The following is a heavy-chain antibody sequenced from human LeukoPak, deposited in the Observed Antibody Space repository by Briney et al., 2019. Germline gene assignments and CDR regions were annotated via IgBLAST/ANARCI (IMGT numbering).Heavy chain of an antibody. CDR1: GFTFSDYY. CDR2: ISSSGSTI. CDR3: ARERGEYSSSWYGIG. D-gene: IGHD6-13*01. J-gene: IGHJ4*02. V-gene: IGHV3-11*01. Sequence: GSLRLSCAASGFTFSDYYMSWIRQAPGKGLEWVSYISSSGSTIYYADSVKGRFTISRDNAKNSLYLQMNSLRAEDTAVYYCARERGEYSSSWYGIGWGQGTLATVSS.